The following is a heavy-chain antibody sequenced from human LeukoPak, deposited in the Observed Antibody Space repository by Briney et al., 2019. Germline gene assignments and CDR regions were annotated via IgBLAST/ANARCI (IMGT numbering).Heavy chain of an antibody. CDR2: IYYSGST. V-gene: IGHV4-59*01. CDR3: ARGTGYSSGWYDYYFDY. Sequence: SETLSLTCTVSGGSISSYYWSWIRQPPGKGLEWIGYIYYSGSTNYNPSLKSRVTISVDTSKNQFSLKLSSVTAADTAVYYCARGTGYSSGWYDYYFDYWGQGTLVTVSS. J-gene: IGHJ4*02. CDR1: GGSISSYY. D-gene: IGHD6-19*01.